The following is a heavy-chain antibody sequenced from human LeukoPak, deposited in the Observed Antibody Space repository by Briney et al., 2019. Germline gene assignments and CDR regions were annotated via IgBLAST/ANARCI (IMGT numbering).Heavy chain of an antibody. CDR3: AKAGGSGSYYIGYFDY. D-gene: IGHD3-10*01. CDR2: ISGSGGST. J-gene: IGHJ4*02. CDR1: GFTFSSYA. V-gene: IGHV3-23*01. Sequence: GSLRLSCAASGFTFSSYAMSWVRQAPGKGLEWVSAISGSGGSTYYADSVKGRFTISRDNSKNTLYLQMNSLRAEDTAVYYCAKAGGSGSYYIGYFDYWGQGTLVTVSS.